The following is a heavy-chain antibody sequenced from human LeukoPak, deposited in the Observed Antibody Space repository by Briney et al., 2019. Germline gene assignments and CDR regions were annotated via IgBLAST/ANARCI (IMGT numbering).Heavy chain of an antibody. V-gene: IGHV3-30*02. CDR2: IRYDGSNE. J-gene: IGHJ4*02. CDR3: ANLARPLDY. D-gene: IGHD6-6*01. CDR1: GFTFSSYG. Sequence: GGSLRLSCVASGFTFSSYGMHWVRQAPGKGLEWVAFIRYDGSNEYVDSVKGRFTISRDNSKNTLYLQMNSLKPEDTAVYYCANLARPLDYWGQGTLVTVSS.